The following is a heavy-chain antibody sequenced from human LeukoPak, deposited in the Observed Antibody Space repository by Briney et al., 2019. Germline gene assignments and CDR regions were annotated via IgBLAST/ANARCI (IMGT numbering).Heavy chain of an antibody. V-gene: IGHV3-11*01. CDR1: GVTFSDCY. D-gene: IGHD2/OR15-2a*01. CDR3: ARDGLYHGSTYGMDV. J-gene: IGHJ6*02. Sequence: GGSLRLSCEVSGVTFSDCYMTWIRLAPPKGLGWVSYISSADNTIYYADSVKGRFTISRDNAKNLLFLQMSSLRGEDTAVYYCARDGLYHGSTYGMDVWGQGTTVSVSS. CDR2: ISSADNTI.